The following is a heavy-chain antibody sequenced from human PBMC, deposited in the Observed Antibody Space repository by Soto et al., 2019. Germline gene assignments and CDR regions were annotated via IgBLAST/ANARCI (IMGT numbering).Heavy chain of an antibody. J-gene: IGHJ4*02. D-gene: IGHD4-17*01. V-gene: IGHV3-30-3*01. Sequence: QVQLVESGGGVVQPGRSLRLSCASSGFSFSISPMHWVRQAPGKGPEWVALISFDGTNKVYADYVKGRFTISRDNSKSTFYLQVDSVSPEEEAVYYCARDPKTSGDQYCAFNYFDSWGQGTLVTVSS. CDR1: GFSFSISP. CDR2: ISFDGTNK. CDR3: ARDPKTSGDQYCAFNYFDS.